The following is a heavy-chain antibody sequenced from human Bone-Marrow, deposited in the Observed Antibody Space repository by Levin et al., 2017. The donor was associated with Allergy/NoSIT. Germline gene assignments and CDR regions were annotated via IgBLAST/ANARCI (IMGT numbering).Heavy chain of an antibody. J-gene: IGHJ4*02. CDR3: ATDASSGWTPLDY. CDR1: GYRLSEIS. CDR2: FDREDGEI. V-gene: IGHV1-24*01. D-gene: IGHD6-19*01. Sequence: ASVKVSCKISGYRLSEISIHWVRQAPGKGLEWMGGFDREDGEIIYAQELQGRITMTEDTSTDTAYMEMSSLTFDDTAIYYCATDASSGWTPLDYWGQGTLVTVSS.